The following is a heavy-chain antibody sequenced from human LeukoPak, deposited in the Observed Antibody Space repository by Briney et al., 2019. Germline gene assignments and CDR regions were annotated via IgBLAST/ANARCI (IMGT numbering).Heavy chain of an antibody. J-gene: IGHJ3*02. V-gene: IGHV4-30-2*02. CDR3: ARAAGVVPAATLLLDAFDI. Sequence: SETLSLTCAVSGGSISSGGYSWSWIRQPPGKGLEWIGYIYHSGSTYYNPSLKSRVIISVDTSKNQFSLKLSSVTAADTAVYYCARAAGVVPAATLLLDAFDIWGQGTMVTVSS. CDR1: GGSISSGGYS. CDR2: IYHSGST. D-gene: IGHD2-2*01.